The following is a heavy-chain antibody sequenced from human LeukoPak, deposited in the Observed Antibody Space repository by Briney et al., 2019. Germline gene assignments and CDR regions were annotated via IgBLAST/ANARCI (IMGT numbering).Heavy chain of an antibody. D-gene: IGHD5-12*01. V-gene: IGHV4-59*01. CDR2: IYHSGST. J-gene: IGHJ4*02. Sequence: SETLSLTCTVSGGSISSYYWSWIRQSPGKGLEWIGYIYHSGSTNYNPSLKSRVTISVDTSKNQFSLNLTSVTAADTAVYYCARLGGGYAFFDYWGLGTLVTVSS. CDR1: GGSISSYY. CDR3: ARLGGGYAFFDY.